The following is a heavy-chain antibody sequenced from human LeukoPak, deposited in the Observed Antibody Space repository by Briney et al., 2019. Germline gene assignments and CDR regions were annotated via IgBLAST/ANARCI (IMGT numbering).Heavy chain of an antibody. V-gene: IGHV4-39*01. CDR3: ARHPLRYFDWLSTFDY. Sequence: SETLSLTCTVSGGSISSSSYYWGWIRQPPGKGLEWIVSIYYSGSTYYNPSLKSRVTISVDTSKNQFSLKLSSVTAPDTAVYYCARHPLRYFDWLSTFDYWGQGTLVTVSS. D-gene: IGHD3-9*01. CDR1: GGSISSSSYY. J-gene: IGHJ4*02. CDR2: IYYSGST.